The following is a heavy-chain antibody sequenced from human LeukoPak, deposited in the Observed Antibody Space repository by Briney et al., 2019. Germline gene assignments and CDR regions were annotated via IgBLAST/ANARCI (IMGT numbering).Heavy chain of an antibody. Sequence: ASVKVSCKASGYTFTGYYMHWVRQAPGQGLEWMGWINPNSGGTNYAQKFQGRVTMTRDTSISTAYMELSRLRSDDTAVYYCARDPIRCSSGWHRKAHNWFDPWGQGTLVTVSS. CDR2: INPNSGGT. D-gene: IGHD6-19*01. V-gene: IGHV1-2*02. CDR3: ARDPIRCSSGWHRKAHNWFDP. CDR1: GYTFTGYY. J-gene: IGHJ5*02.